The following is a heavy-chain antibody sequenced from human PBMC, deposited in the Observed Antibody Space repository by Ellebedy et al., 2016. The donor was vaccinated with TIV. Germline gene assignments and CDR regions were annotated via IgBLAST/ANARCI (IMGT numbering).Heavy chain of an antibody. CDR2: IYYSGNT. CDR1: GGSISSVEYY. D-gene: IGHD1-1*01. J-gene: IGHJ2*01. CDR3: ARRAGTGNDFWFFDL. Sequence: SETLSLTXTVSGGSISSVEYYWVWIRQAPGKGLEWIGSIYYSGNTYYNPSLKSRLTISVDTSKNQYSLKLRSMTAADTAVYYCARRAGTGNDFWFFDLWGRGTLVAVSS. V-gene: IGHV4-39*01.